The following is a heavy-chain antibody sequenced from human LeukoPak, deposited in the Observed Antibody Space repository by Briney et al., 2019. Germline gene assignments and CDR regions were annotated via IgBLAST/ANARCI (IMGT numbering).Heavy chain of an antibody. V-gene: IGHV4-31*03. D-gene: IGHD2-2*01. J-gene: IGHJ6*02. CDR3: ARFRAVPDMDV. Sequence: SETLSLTCTVSGGSISSGGYSWSWIRQHPGKGLEWIGYIYYSGSTYYNPSLKSRVTISVDTSKNQFSLKLSSVTAADTAVYYCARFRAVPDMDVWGQGTTVTVSS. CDR2: IYYSGST. CDR1: GGSISSGGYS.